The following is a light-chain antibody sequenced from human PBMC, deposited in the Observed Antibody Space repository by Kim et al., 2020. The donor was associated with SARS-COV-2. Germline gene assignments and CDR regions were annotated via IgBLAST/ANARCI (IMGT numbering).Light chain of an antibody. Sequence: SLGDRVTIPFRASQGITNSLAWYQQKPGKVPQVLIYAASVLQSGVPSRFSGSGSGTDFTLTISSLQPEDVATYYCQKYNSAPWTFGQGTKVEIK. CDR3: QKYNSAPWT. V-gene: IGKV1-27*01. CDR1: QGITNS. CDR2: AAS. J-gene: IGKJ1*01.